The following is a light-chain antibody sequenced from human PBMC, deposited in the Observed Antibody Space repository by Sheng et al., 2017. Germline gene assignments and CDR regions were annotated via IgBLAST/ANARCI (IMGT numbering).Light chain of an antibody. J-gene: IGLJ1*01. Sequence: QSALTQPPSASGSPGQSVTISCTGSSSDIGGYNYVSWYQQHPGKAPKLMIFEVSKRPSGVPDRFSGSKSDNTASLTVSGLQAEDEADYYCSSYVDSNPSYVFGTGTKVTVL. V-gene: IGLV2-8*01. CDR3: SSYVDSNPSYV. CDR1: SSDIGGYNY. CDR2: EVS.